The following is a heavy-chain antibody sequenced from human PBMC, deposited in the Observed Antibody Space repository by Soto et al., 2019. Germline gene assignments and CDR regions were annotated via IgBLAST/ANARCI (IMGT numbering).Heavy chain of an antibody. Sequence: SETLSLTCAVYGGSFSGYYWSWIRQPPGKGLEWIGEINHSGSTNYNPSLKSRVTISVDTSKNQFSLKLSSVTAADTAVYYCARTPYYDFRSGSFMDVWGQWTTVT. CDR2: INHSGST. CDR3: ARTPYYDFRSGSFMDV. CDR1: GGSFSGYY. V-gene: IGHV4-34*01. D-gene: IGHD3-3*01. J-gene: IGHJ6*02.